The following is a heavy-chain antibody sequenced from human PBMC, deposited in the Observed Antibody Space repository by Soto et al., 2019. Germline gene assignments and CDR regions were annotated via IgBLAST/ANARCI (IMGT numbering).Heavy chain of an antibody. Sequence: EVQLVESGGGVVRPGGSLRLSCAASGFTFDDYAMSWVRQAPGKGLEWVAGINWNGRSTTYADSLKGRFTISRGNAKNSLHLQINSLRAEDTALYFCARCSSTSCYIMASFDYWGQGTLVTVSS. J-gene: IGHJ4*02. CDR2: INWNGRST. V-gene: IGHV3-20*04. CDR3: ARCSSTSCYIMASFDY. D-gene: IGHD2-2*02. CDR1: GFTFDDYA.